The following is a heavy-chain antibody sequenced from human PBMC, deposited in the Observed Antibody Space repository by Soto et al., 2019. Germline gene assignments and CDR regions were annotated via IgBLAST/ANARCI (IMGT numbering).Heavy chain of an antibody. CDR2: ISYDGSNK. J-gene: IGHJ4*02. Sequence: GGSLRLSCAASGFSFSSYAMHWVRQAPGEGLQWVAVISYDGSNKYYADSVKGRFTISRDNSRNTLYLQMNSLRAEDTAVYYCAREIAAASSSFDYWGQGTLVTVSS. D-gene: IGHD6-13*01. CDR1: GFSFSSYA. V-gene: IGHV3-30-3*01. CDR3: AREIAAASSSFDY.